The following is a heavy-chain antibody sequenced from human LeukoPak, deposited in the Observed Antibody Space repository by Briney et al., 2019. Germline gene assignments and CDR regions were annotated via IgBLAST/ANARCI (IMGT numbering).Heavy chain of an antibody. D-gene: IGHD6-19*01. CDR2: MNPNSGNT. CDR3: ARGAVAGNNFDY. Sequence: ASVKVSCKASGYTFTSYDINWVRQATGQGLEWMGWMNPNSGNTGYAQKFQGRVTMTRNTSISTAYTELSSLRSEDTAVYYCARGAVAGNNFDYWGQGTLVTVSS. CDR1: GYTFTSYD. J-gene: IGHJ4*02. V-gene: IGHV1-8*01.